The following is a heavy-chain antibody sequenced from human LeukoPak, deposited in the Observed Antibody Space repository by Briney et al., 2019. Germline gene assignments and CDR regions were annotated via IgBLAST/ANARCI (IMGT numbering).Heavy chain of an antibody. CDR3: ARDITYYDFWSGYTY. V-gene: IGHV3-7*01. Sequence: GGSLRLSCAASGFTFSSYWMSWVRQAPGKGLEWVANIKQDGSEKHYVDSVEGRFTISRDNAKNLVYLQMNSLRAEDTAMYYCARDITYYDFWSGYTYWGQGTLVTVSS. D-gene: IGHD3-3*01. CDR1: GFTFSSYW. CDR2: IKQDGSEK. J-gene: IGHJ4*02.